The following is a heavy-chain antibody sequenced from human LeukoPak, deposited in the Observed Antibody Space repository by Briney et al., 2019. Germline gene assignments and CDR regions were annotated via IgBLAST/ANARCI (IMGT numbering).Heavy chain of an antibody. V-gene: IGHV3-23*01. CDR3: AKGPLPQQLVASHYY. D-gene: IGHD6-13*01. CDR1: GFTFSSYA. CDR2: ISGSGGST. J-gene: IGHJ4*02. Sequence: PGGSLRLSCAASGFTFSSYAVSWVRQAPGKGLEWVSAISGSGGSTYYADSVKGRFTISRDNSKNTLYLQMNSLRAEDTAVYYCAKGPLPQQLVASHYYWGQGTLVTVSS.